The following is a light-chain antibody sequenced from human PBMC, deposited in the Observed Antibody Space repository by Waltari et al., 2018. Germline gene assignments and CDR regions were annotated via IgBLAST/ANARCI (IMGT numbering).Light chain of an antibody. J-gene: IGKJ2*01. CDR2: WAS. CDR1: QSVLFSSNNKNY. Sequence: DIVMTQSPDSLTVSLGERATINCKSSQSVLFSSNNKNYLAWYQQKPGQPPKLLIYWASTRESGVLDRFSGSGSGTDFTLTISSLQAEDVAVYYCQQYYDTLYTFGQGTKLEIK. CDR3: QQYYDTLYT. V-gene: IGKV4-1*01.